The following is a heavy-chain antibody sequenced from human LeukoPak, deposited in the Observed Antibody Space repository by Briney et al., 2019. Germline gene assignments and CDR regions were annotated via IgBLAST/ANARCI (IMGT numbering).Heavy chain of an antibody. J-gene: IGHJ4*02. V-gene: IGHV4-30-4*08. CDR3: ARDEQQLLDY. CDR1: GGSISSGDYY. D-gene: IGHD6-13*01. Sequence: SETLSLTCTVSGGSISSGDYYWSWIRQPPGKGLEWLGYIYYSGSTYYNPSLKSRVTISVDTSKNQFSLKLSSVTAADTAVYYCARDEQQLLDYWGQGTLVTVSS. CDR2: IYYSGST.